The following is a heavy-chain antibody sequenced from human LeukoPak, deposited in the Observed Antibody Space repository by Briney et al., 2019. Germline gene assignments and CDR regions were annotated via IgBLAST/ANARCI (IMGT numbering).Heavy chain of an antibody. J-gene: IGHJ4*02. Sequence: PPETLSLTCAVYGGSFSVYYWSWIRHPPGKGREWIGEINDSGSTNYNPSLKSRVTISVDTSKNQFSMKLSSVTAADSAVYYCARYSAAAASYFDYWGQGTLVTVSS. D-gene: IGHD6-13*01. CDR3: ARYSAAAASYFDY. CDR2: INDSGST. CDR1: GGSFSVYY. V-gene: IGHV4-34*01.